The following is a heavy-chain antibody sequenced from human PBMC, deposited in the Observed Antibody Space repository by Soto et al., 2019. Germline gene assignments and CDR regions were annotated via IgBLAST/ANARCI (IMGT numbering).Heavy chain of an antibody. D-gene: IGHD4-17*01. J-gene: IGHJ3*01. CDR3: ARHYGDDYGDLNDAFDV. CDR2: IYYSGST. CDR1: GDSISHYY. V-gene: IGHV4-59*08. Sequence: QVQLQESGPGLVKPSETLSLTCTVSGDSISHYYWSWIRQPPGKGLEWIGNIYYSGSTNYNPSTTGRVTISVGTAQNQLSLTLSSVTAADTAVYYCARHYGDDYGDLNDAFDVWGQGTMVTVSS.